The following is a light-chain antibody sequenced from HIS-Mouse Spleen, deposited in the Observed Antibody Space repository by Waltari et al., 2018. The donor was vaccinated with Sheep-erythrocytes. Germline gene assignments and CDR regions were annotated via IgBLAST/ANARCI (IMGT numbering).Light chain of an antibody. CDR3: QAWDSSTAWNVV. CDR1: KLWDKY. V-gene: IGLV3-1*01. CDR2: QDS. J-gene: IGLJ2*01. Sequence: SYELTQPPSVSVSPGQTASLTCSGDKLWDKYACWYQQKPGQSPVLCIYQDSKRPSGIPDGLSGSNSGNTATLTLSGTQAMDEADYYCQAWDSSTAWNVVFGGGTKLTVL.